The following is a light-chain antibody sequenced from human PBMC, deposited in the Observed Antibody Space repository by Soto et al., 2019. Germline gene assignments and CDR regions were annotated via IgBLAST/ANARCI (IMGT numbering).Light chain of an antibody. CDR1: SSNIGSNY. J-gene: IGLJ2*01. CDR3: AAWDDSLSAAV. CDR2: RND. Sequence: HSVLTQSPSASGTPGQRVTISCSGSSSNIGSNYVYWYQQLPGTAPKLLIYRNDERPSGVPDRFSGSKSDTSASLAISGLRSEDEADYFCAAWDDSLSAAVFGGGTKVTVL. V-gene: IGLV1-47*01.